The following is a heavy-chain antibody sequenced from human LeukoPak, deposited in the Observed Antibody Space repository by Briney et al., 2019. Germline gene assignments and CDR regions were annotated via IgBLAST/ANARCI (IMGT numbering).Heavy chain of an antibody. CDR2: ISYDGSNK. CDR1: GFTFSSYG. J-gene: IGHJ4*02. D-gene: IGHD5-12*01. CDR3: AKDRGSWGRYSGYDLEVYFDY. Sequence: GGSLRLSCAASGFTFSSYGMHWVRQAPGKGLEWVAVISYDGSNKYYADSVKGRFTISRDNSKNTLYLQMNSLRAEDTAVYYCAKDRGSWGRYSGYDLEVYFDYWGQGTLVTVSS. V-gene: IGHV3-30*18.